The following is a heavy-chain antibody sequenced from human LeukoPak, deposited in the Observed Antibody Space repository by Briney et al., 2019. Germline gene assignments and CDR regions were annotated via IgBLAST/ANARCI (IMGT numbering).Heavy chain of an antibody. J-gene: IGHJ3*02. CDR3: ATSTILGVVIIPEAFDI. Sequence: GGSLRLSCAASGFTFSSYWMHWVRQAPGKGLVWVSRINSDGSSTSYADSVKGRFTISRDNAKNTLYLQMNSLRAEDTAVYYCATSTILGVVIIPEAFDIWGQGTMVTVSS. CDR1: GFTFSSYW. V-gene: IGHV3-74*01. D-gene: IGHD3-3*01. CDR2: INSDGSST.